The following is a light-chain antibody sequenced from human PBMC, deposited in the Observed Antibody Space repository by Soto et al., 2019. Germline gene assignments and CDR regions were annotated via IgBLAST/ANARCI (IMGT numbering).Light chain of an antibody. J-gene: IGKJ1*01. CDR3: QHYNSYSEA. Sequence: DIQMTQSPSTLSGSVGDRVTITCRASQTISSWLAWYQQKPGKATKLLIYKASTLKSGVPSRFSGSGSGNEFTLTISSLQPDDFATYYCQHYNSYSEAFGQGTKVDIX. CDR1: QTISSW. V-gene: IGKV1-5*03. CDR2: KAS.